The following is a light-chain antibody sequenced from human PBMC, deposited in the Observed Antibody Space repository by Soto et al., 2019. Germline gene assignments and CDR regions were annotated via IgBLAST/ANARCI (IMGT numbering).Light chain of an antibody. Sequence: QSALTQPPSVSAAPGQKVTISCSGSSSNIGNNYVSWYQQLPGTAPKLLIYDNNKRPSGIPDRFSGSKSGTSATLGITGLQNGDEADYYCGTWDSSLSAGVFGGGTQLTVL. V-gene: IGLV1-51*01. CDR2: DNN. CDR3: GTWDSSLSAGV. CDR1: SSNIGNNY. J-gene: IGLJ7*01.